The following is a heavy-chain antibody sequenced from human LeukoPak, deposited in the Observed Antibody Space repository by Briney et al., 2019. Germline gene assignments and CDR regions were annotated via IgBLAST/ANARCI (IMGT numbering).Heavy chain of an antibody. CDR1: GFTVSSNS. V-gene: IGHV3-23*01. D-gene: IGHD1-1*01. J-gene: IGHJ4*02. Sequence: GGSLRLSCTVSGFTVSSNSMSWVRQAPGKGLEWVSAISGSGGSTYYADSVKGRFTISRDNSKNTLSLQMNSLRAEDTAIYYCAKASNTWNYFDYWGQGTLVTVSS. CDR2: ISGSGGST. CDR3: AKASNTWNYFDY.